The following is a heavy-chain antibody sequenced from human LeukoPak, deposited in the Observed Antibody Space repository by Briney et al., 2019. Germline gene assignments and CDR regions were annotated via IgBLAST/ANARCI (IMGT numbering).Heavy chain of an antibody. CDR3: ARLVLRQY. V-gene: IGHV3-23*01. Sequence: GGSLRLSCAASGFTLSSYAMSWVRQAPGKGLEWVSAISGSGGSTYYADSVKGRFAISRDNAKNSLYLQMNSLRAEDTAVYYCARLVLRQYWGQGTLVTVSS. CDR1: GFTLSSYA. CDR2: ISGSGGST. J-gene: IGHJ4*02. D-gene: IGHD3-3*01.